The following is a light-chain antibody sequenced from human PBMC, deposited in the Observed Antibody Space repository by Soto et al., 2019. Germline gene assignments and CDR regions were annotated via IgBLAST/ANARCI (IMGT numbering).Light chain of an antibody. CDR2: DAS. Sequence: EIVLTQSPATLSLSPGERATLSCRASQSVSTYLAWYQQKPGQAPRLLIYDASNRATGIPARFSGSGSGTDFTLTISSLEPEDFAVYYCQQRGNWPPITFGQGTRLDMK. CDR3: QQRGNWPPIT. V-gene: IGKV3-11*01. J-gene: IGKJ5*01. CDR1: QSVSTY.